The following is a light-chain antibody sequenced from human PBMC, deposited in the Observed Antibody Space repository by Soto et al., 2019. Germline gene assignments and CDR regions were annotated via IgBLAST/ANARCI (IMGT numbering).Light chain of an antibody. CDR3: PQYNVWPLT. Sequence: EIVMTQSPVTLSVSPGDRATLSCRASQSVNSNLAWYQQKPRQTPKLLIYFASTRATGIPARFIGSGSGTEFTLTISSLQAEDFAFYYCPQYNVWPLTFGGGTKVEFK. J-gene: IGKJ4*01. CDR1: QSVNSN. CDR2: FAS. V-gene: IGKV3-15*01.